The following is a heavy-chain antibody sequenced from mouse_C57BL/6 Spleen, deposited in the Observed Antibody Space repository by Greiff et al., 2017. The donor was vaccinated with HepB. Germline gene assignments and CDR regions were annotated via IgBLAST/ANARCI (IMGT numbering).Heavy chain of an antibody. CDR2: IDPFDRYT. CDR1: GYTFTRYW. D-gene: IGHD1-1*01. V-gene: IGHV1-50*01. Sequence: QVQLQQPGAELVKPGASVKLSCKASGYTFTRYWMQWVKQRPGQGLEWIGEIDPFDRYTNYNQKFKGKATLTVDTSSSTAYMQLSSLTSEDSAVYYCARTSITTVVADVWGTGTTVTVSS. J-gene: IGHJ1*03. CDR3: ARTSITTVVADV.